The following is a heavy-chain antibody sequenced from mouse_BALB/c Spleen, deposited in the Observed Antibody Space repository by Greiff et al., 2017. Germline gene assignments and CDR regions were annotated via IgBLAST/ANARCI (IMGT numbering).Heavy chain of an antibody. D-gene: IGHD2-10*02. CDR1: GYTFTSYW. CDR2: IYPGDGDT. CDR3: AREVWRDYYAMDY. J-gene: IGHJ4*01. Sequence: QVQLKQSGAELARPGASVKLSCKASGYTFTSYWMQWVKQRPGQGLEWIGAIYPGDGDTRYTQKFKGKATLTADKSSSTAYMQLSSLASEDSAVYYCAREVWRDYYAMDYWGQGTSVTVSS. V-gene: IGHV1-87*01.